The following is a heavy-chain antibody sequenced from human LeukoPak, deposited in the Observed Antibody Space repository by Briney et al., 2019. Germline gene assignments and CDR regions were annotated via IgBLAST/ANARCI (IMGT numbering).Heavy chain of an antibody. V-gene: IGHV4-39*01. J-gene: IGHJ5*02. D-gene: IGHD3-22*01. CDR3: ARHVKQSGITMILRGYNWFDP. CDR1: GGSTSGSSYS. Sequence: PSETLSLTCTVSGGSTSGSSYSWGWIRQPPGKGLEWIGSIYYSGSTYYNPSLKSRVTISVDTSKNQFSLKLSSVTAADTAVYYCARHVKQSGITMILRGYNWFDPWGQGTLVTVSS. CDR2: IYYSGST.